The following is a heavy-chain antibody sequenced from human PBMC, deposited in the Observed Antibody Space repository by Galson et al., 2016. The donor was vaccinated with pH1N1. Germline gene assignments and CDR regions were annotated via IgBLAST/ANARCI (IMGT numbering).Heavy chain of an antibody. J-gene: IGHJ4*02. D-gene: IGHD3-9*01. CDR2: IRSNVYGGTT. CDR1: GFSFGDYA. Sequence: SLRLSCAASGFSFGDYAMSWVRQAPGKGLEWVGLIRSNVYGGTTEYAASVKGRFTILRDDSKYISYLKMNSLRTEDTAVYFCTRARYNLLTGYLIDYWGQGTLVTVSS. V-gene: IGHV3-49*04. CDR3: TRARYNLLTGYLIDY.